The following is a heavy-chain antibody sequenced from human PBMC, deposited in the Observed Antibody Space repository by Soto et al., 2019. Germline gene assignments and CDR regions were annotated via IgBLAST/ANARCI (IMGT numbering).Heavy chain of an antibody. CDR3: SRAVGGFTYGYPDY. Sequence: SGPTLVNPTQTLTLTCSFSGFSLSTTGMCVSWIRQPPGKALEWLALIDWADDKYYSTSLKTRLTISKDTSKNQVVLTMTNVEPVDTATXFCSRAVGGFTYGYPDYWGQGTLVTVSS. J-gene: IGHJ4*02. D-gene: IGHD5-18*01. V-gene: IGHV2-70*01. CDR2: IDWADDK. CDR1: GFSLSTTGMC.